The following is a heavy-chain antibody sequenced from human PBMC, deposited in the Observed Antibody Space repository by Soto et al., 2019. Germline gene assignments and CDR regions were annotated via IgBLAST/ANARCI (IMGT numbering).Heavy chain of an antibody. CDR1: GGSITGYY. J-gene: IGHJ5*02. V-gene: IGHV4-59*08. D-gene: IGHD3-10*01. CDR3: ARQYYYGSGSYSWGWFDP. Sequence: SETLSLTCTVSGGSITGYYWSWIRQPPGKGPEWIGNIHYSGSTNYNPSLKSRVTISVDTSKNHFSLKLSSVTAADTAVYYCARQYYYGSGSYSWGWFDPWGQGTLVTVSS. CDR2: IHYSGST.